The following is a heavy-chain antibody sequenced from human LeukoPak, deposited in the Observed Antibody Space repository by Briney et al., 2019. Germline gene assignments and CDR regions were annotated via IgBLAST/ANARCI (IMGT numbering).Heavy chain of an antibody. J-gene: IGHJ6*02. V-gene: IGHV4-34*01. CDR1: GGSFSGYY. CDR3: ARGYCSSTRCYRGHYYYYYGMDV. Sequence: PSETLSLTCAVYGGSFSGYYWSWIRQPPGKGLEWIGEINHSGSTNYNPSLKSRVTISVDTSKNQFSLKLSSVTAADTAVYYCARGYCSSTRCYRGHYYYYYGMDVWGQGTTVTVSS. CDR2: INHSGST. D-gene: IGHD2-2*01.